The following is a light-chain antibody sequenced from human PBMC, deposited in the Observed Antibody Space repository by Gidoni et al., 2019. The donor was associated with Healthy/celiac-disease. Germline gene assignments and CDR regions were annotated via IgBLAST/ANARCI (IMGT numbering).Light chain of an antibody. CDR1: QSVSSY. Sequence: ELVLTQSPATLSLSPGERATLSCRASQSVSSYLAWYQQKPGQAPRLLIYDASNRATGIPARFSGSGSGTDFTLTISSLEPEDFAVYYCQQRSNWPRGGVTFGPGTKVDIK. J-gene: IGKJ3*01. V-gene: IGKV3-11*01. CDR3: QQRSNWPRGGVT. CDR2: DAS.